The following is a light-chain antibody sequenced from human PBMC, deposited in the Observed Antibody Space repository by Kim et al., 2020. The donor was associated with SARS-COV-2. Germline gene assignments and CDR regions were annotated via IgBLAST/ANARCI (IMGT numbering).Light chain of an antibody. V-gene: IGKV1-9*01. CDR2: AAS. CDR1: QGISNY. Sequence: DIQLTQSPSFLSASVGDRVTITCRASQGISNYLAWYQQKPGKAPKLLMYAASTLQSGVPSRFSGSGSGTEFTLTISNLQPEDFATYCQQLNSYPRLTFGGGTKVDIK. J-gene: IGKJ4*01. CDR3: QQLNSYPRLT.